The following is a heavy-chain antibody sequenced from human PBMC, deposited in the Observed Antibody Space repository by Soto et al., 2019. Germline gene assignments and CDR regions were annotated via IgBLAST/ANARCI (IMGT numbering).Heavy chain of an antibody. D-gene: IGHD3-3*01. CDR2: IYSGGST. CDR1: GFTVSSNY. Sequence: GGSLRLSCAASGFTVSSNYMSWVRQAPGKGLEWVSVIYSGGSTYYADSVKGRFTISRDNSKNTLYLQMNSLRAEDTAVYYCARGSDFWSGYYPLSFFDYWGQGTLVTVSS. J-gene: IGHJ4*02. CDR3: ARGSDFWSGYYPLSFFDY. V-gene: IGHV3-66*01.